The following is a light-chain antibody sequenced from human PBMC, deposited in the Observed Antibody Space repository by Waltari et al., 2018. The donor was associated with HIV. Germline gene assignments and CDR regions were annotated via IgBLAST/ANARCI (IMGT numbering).Light chain of an antibody. J-gene: IGLJ3*02. CDR2: WGS. V-gene: IGLV2-23*01. CDR1: EVDIGYMTF. CDR3: CAYVGTLTPA. Sequence: QSALTQPASVSGSPGQSITISCNATEVDIGYMTFVSWYQQFPGRAPQLIIYWGSIRSSRGSHLVPASHSGKTASLTISGLQTADEAIYYCCAYVGTLTPAFGGGTQLTVL.